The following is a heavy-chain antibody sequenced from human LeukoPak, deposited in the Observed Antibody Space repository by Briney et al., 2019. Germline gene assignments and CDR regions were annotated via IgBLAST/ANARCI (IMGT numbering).Heavy chain of an antibody. D-gene: IGHD3-22*01. CDR1: SGPIYSYY. CDR3: ARLKFYDSTGYSPGHYMDV. Sequence: PSETVSLTCTVSSGPIYSYYWSWLRQTAGKGLEWIGRLYPGVSTNYNPSLKSRVTMSVDTSKNQFALKLSAVTAADTAVYYCARLKFYDSTGYSPGHYMDVWGKGTTVTVSS. V-gene: IGHV4-4*07. J-gene: IGHJ6*03. CDR2: LYPGVST.